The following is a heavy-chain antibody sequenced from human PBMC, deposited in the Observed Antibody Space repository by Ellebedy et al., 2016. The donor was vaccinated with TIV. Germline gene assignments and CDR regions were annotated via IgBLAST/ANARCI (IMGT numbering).Heavy chain of an antibody. CDR1: GGSISSSSYY. CDR2: IYYSGST. J-gene: IGHJ2*01. Sequence: MPSETLSLTCTVSGGSISSSSYYWGWIRQPPGKGLEWIGSIYYSGSTYYNPSLKSRVTISVDTSKNQFSLKLSSVTAADTAVYYCATDTWYDSSAYWYFDLWGRGTLVTVSS. V-gene: IGHV4-39*01. D-gene: IGHD3-22*01. CDR3: ATDTWYDSSAYWYFDL.